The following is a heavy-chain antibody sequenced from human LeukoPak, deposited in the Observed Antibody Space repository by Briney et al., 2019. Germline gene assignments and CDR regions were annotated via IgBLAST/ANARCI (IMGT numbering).Heavy chain of an antibody. V-gene: IGHV5-51*01. CDR2: IYPRDSNS. CDR3: ARIDSGTYDYFDY. CDR1: GYSFTSYW. J-gene: IGHJ4*02. Sequence: GESLKISCQGSGYSFTSYWIGWVRQMPGKGLEWMGIIYPRDSNSRYSPSFQGQVTISADKSISTAYLQWSSLKASDTAMYYCARIDSGTYDYFDYWGQGTLVTVSS. D-gene: IGHD1-26*01.